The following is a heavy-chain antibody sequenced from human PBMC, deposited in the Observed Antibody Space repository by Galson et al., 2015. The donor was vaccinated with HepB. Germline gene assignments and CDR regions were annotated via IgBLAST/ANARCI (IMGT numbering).Heavy chain of an antibody. CDR1: GYTFTTNG. J-gene: IGHJ4*02. V-gene: IGHV1-18*04. D-gene: IGHD2/OR15-2a*01. CDR2: ISAHSGNT. CDR3: ARDRDFLFDY. Sequence: SVKVSCKASGYTFTTNGISWVRQATGQRREWMRWISAHSGNTKYAQNLQGRVTLTRDTSTSIAYLELRSLRSDDTAAYYCARDRDFLFDYWGQGTLVTVSS.